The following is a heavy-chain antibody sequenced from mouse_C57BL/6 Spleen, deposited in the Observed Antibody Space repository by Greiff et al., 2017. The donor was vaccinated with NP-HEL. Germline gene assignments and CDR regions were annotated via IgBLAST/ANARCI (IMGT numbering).Heavy chain of an antibody. CDR2: IDPSDSYT. Sequence: QVQLQQPGAELVKPGASVKLSCKASGYTFTSYWMQWVKQRPGQGLEWIGEIDPSDSYTNYNQKFKGKATLTVDTSSSTAYMQLSSLTSEDSAVYYCARIYDGNSYAMDYWGQGTSVTVSS. CDR3: ARIYDGNSYAMDY. D-gene: IGHD2-1*01. V-gene: IGHV1-50*01. J-gene: IGHJ4*01. CDR1: GYTFTSYW.